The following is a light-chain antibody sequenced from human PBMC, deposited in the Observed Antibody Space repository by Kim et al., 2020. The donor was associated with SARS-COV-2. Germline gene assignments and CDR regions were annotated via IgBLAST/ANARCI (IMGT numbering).Light chain of an antibody. CDR2: DAS. J-gene: IGKJ2*01. V-gene: IGKV3-11*01. CDR3: QQRSNRVT. CDR1: QSVSSY. Sequence: LSLSPGERATLSCRASQSVSSYLAWYQQKPGQAPRLLIYDASTRATGIPARFSGSGSGTDFTLTISSLEPEDFAVYYCQQRSNRVTFGQGTKLEIK.